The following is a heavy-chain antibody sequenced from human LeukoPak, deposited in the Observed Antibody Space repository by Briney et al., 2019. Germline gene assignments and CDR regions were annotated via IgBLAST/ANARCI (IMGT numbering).Heavy chain of an antibody. D-gene: IGHD1-1*01. Sequence: VESLRLSCAASGFTFSSYGMHWVRQIPGTGLECVAVITYDGSNKSYADSVKGRFTISRDNSMKTLYLQMNSLRAEDTAVYYCAKNWNYLDYWGQGTLVTVST. V-gene: IGHV3-30*18. CDR2: ITYDGSNK. CDR1: GFTFSSYG. CDR3: AKNWNYLDY. J-gene: IGHJ4*02.